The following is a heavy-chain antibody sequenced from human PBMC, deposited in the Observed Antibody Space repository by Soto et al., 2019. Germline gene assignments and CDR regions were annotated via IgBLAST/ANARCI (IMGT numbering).Heavy chain of an antibody. V-gene: IGHV2-5*01. CDR2: IYWNDDK. Sequence: QITLKESGPPLVKPTQTLTLTCTFSGFSLSTSGVGVGWIRQPPGKALEWLALIYWNDDKRYSPSLKSRLTITKDTSKNQVVLTMTNMDPVDTATYYCAHSREDIVVVPAALGNNWFDPWGQGTLVTVSS. D-gene: IGHD2-2*01. J-gene: IGHJ5*02. CDR1: GFSLSTSGVG. CDR3: AHSREDIVVVPAALGNNWFDP.